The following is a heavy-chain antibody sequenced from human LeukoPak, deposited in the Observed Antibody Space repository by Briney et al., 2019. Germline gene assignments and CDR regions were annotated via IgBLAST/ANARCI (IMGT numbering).Heavy chain of an antibody. J-gene: IGHJ4*02. CDR3: ARQVVHQGGSFDY. Sequence: PSETLSLTCTVSGGSISSYYWSWIRQPPGKGLEWIGYIYYSGSTNYNPSLKSRVTISVDTSKNQFSLKLSSVTAADTAVYYCARQVVHQGGSFDYWGQGTLVTVSS. CDR1: GGSISSYY. CDR2: IYYSGST. V-gene: IGHV4-59*08. D-gene: IGHD2-15*01.